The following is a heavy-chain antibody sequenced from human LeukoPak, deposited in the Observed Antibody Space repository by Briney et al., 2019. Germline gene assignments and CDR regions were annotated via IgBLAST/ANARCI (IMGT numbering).Heavy chain of an antibody. V-gene: IGHV3-33*01. Sequence: GGSLRLSCAASGFTFSSYGMHWVRQAPGKGLEWVAVIWYDGSNKYYADSVKGRFTISRDNSKNTLYLQMNSLRAEDTAVYYCARDAGLQGGIDYWGQGATVTVSS. CDR1: GFTFSSYG. CDR2: IWYDGSNK. CDR3: ARDAGLQGGIDY. J-gene: IGHJ6*02.